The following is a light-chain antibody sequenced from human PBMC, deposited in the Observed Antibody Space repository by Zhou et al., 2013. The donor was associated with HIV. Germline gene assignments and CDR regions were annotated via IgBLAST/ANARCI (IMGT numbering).Light chain of an antibody. CDR3: QQYKIYPLT. V-gene: IGKV1-33*01. CDR1: QDISNY. CDR2: DAS. Sequence: DIQMTQSPSSLSASVGDRVTITCQASQDISNYLNWYQQKPGKAPKLLIYDASNLETGVPSRFSGSGSGTDFTFTISSLQPEDIATYYCQQYKIYPLTFGGRDQGGDQT. J-gene: IGKJ4*01.